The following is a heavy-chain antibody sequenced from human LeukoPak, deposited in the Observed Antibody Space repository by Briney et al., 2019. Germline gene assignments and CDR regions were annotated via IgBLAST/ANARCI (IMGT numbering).Heavy chain of an antibody. CDR2: FDPEDDEI. Sequence: GASVKASCKVSGYTLTELSMHWVRQAPGKGLEWMGGFDPEDDEIIYAQRFQGRVTMTEDASTDTAYMELRSLRSEDTAVYYCATETGNFYFYSWGQGTLVTVSS. CDR1: GYTLTELS. D-gene: IGHD1-7*01. V-gene: IGHV1-24*01. CDR3: ATETGNFYFYS. J-gene: IGHJ4*02.